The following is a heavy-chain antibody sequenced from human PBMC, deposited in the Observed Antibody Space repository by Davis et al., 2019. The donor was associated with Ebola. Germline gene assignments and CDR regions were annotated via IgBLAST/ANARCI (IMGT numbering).Heavy chain of an antibody. V-gene: IGHV1-69*13. CDR2: VIPVFGTT. CDR3: ATRDSSSSWYYYYMDV. CDR1: GYTFTSYT. J-gene: IGHJ6*03. D-gene: IGHD6-6*01. Sequence: SVKVSCKASGYTFTSYTITWVRQAPGQGLEWMGWVIPVFGTTNYARKFEGRVTISADESTTTAFMELTGLRSEDTALYYCATRDSSSSWYYYYMDVWGKGTTVTVSS.